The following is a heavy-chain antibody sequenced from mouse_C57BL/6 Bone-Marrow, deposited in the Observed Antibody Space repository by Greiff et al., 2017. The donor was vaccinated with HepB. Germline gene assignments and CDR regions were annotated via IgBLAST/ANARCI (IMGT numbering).Heavy chain of an antibody. CDR1: GYTFTSYG. Sequence: QVQLQQSGAELARPGASVKLSCNASGYTFTSYGISWVKQRTGQGLEWIGEIYPRSGNTYYNEKFKGKATLTADKSSSTAYMELRSLTSEDSAVYFCARRRGNYYFDYWGQGTTLTVSS. V-gene: IGHV1-81*01. CDR3: ARRRGNYYFDY. CDR2: IYPRSGNT. D-gene: IGHD2-1*01. J-gene: IGHJ2*01.